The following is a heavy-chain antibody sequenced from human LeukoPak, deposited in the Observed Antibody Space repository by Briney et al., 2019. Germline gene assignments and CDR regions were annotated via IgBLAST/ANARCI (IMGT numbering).Heavy chain of an antibody. J-gene: IGHJ4*02. CDR1: GFTFSSYG. CDR2: IWYDGSNK. D-gene: IGHD2-2*01. CDR3: ARPPTSSSMYYFDY. Sequence: PGGSLRLSCAASGFTFSSYGMHWVRQAPGKGLEWVAVIWYDGSNKYYADSVKGRFTISRDNSKNTLYLQMNSLRAEDTAVYYCARPPTSSSMYYFDYWGQGTLVTVSS. V-gene: IGHV3-33*01.